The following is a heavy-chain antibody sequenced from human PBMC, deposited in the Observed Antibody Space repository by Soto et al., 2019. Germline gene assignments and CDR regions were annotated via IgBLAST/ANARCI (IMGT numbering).Heavy chain of an antibody. CDR3: ARGWVVVPDAIRWFDP. CDR1: GGSFSGYY. J-gene: IGHJ5*02. D-gene: IGHD2-2*02. CDR2: IKHSGSN. V-gene: IGHV4-34*01. Sequence: TETLSLTCAVYGGSFSGYYWIWIRQPPGKGLEWIGEIKHSGSNNYNPSLKSRVTISVDTSKNQFSLKLSSVTAADTAVYYCARGWVVVPDAIRWFDPWGQGTLVTVSS.